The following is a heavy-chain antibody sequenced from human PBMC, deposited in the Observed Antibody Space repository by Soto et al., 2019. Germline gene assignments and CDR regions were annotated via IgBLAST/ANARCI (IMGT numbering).Heavy chain of an antibody. D-gene: IGHD2-15*01. J-gene: IGHJ6*02. V-gene: IGHV3-30*04. CDR3: VRDTAYCSGGTCYSSYDMDV. Sequence: PGGSLRLSCAASGFTFSSYAMHWVRQAPGKGLEWVAVISYDGRNKYYADSVKGRFTISRDNSKNTLYLEMNSLRVEDTAVYHCVRDTAYCSGGTCYSSYDMDVWSPGTTVTVSS. CDR2: ISYDGRNK. CDR1: GFTFSSYA.